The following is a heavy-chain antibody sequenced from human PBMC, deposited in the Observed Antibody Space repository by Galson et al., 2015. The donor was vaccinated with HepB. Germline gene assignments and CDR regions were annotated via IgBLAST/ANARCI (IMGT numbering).Heavy chain of an antibody. CDR2: ISYDGSNK. J-gene: IGHJ4*02. Sequence: SLRLSCAASGFTFSSYAMHWVRQAPGKGLEWVAVISYDGSNKYYADSVKGRFTISRDNSKNTLYLQMNSLRAEDTAVYYCARESGDCSSTSCYFDYWGQGTLVTVSS. CDR3: ARESGDCSSTSCYFDY. V-gene: IGHV3-30-3*01. D-gene: IGHD2-2*01. CDR1: GFTFSSYA.